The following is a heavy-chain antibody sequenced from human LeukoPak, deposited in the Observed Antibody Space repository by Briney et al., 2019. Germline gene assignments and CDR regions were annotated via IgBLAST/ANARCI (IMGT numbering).Heavy chain of an antibody. J-gene: IGHJ3*01. Sequence: GGSLRLSCAASGFTFSRSGMSWFRQAPGKGLEWVSAISGSGGRTYYADSVGGRFAISRDNSRNTLYLQMNNLRAEDTAIYFCARDKGRITIAAPKDAFDVWRQGTTVTVRS. CDR1: GFTFSRSG. CDR3: ARDKGRITIAAPKDAFDV. V-gene: IGHV3-23*01. CDR2: ISGSGGRT. D-gene: IGHD6-6*01.